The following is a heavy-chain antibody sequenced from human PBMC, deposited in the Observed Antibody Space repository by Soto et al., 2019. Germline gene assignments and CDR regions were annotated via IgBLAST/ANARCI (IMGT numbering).Heavy chain of an antibody. V-gene: IGHV3-30*18. CDR3: AKDREEVGANAYYFDY. J-gene: IGHJ4*02. CDR1: GFTFSSYG. D-gene: IGHD1-26*01. Sequence: QVQLVESGGGVVQPGRSLRLSCAASGFTFSSYGMHWVRQAPGKGLEWVAVISYDGSNKYYADSVKGRFTISRDNSKNTRYRQMNSVRAEDTAVYYCAKDREEVGANAYYFDYWGEGTLVTVSS. CDR2: ISYDGSNK.